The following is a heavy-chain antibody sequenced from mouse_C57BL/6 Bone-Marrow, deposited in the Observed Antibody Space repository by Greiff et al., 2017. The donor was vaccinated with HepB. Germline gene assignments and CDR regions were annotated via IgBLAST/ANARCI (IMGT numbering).Heavy chain of an antibody. CDR1: GYTFTSYW. D-gene: IGHD1-1*01. CDR3: ARLGDGSSFDWYFDV. CDR2: INPSNGGT. J-gene: IGHJ1*03. Sequence: VQLQQPGTELVKPGASVKLSCKASGYTFTSYWMHWVKQRPGQGLEWIGNINPSNGGTNYNEKFKSKATLTVDKSASTAYMQLSSLTSEDSAVYYCARLGDGSSFDWYFDVWGTGTTVTVSS. V-gene: IGHV1-53*01.